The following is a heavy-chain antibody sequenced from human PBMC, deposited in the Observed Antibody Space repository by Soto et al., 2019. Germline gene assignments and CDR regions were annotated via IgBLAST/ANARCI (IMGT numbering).Heavy chain of an antibody. Sequence: QVQLVESGGGVVQPGRSLRLSCAASGFTFSSYGMHWVRQAPGKGLEWVAVIWYDGSNKYYADSVKGRFTISRDNSKNALYLQMNSLRAEDTAVYYCARGRTYVWGGPEAIDYWGQGTLFTVSS. CDR2: IWYDGSNK. CDR3: ARGRTYVWGGPEAIDY. V-gene: IGHV3-33*01. D-gene: IGHD3-16*01. J-gene: IGHJ4*02. CDR1: GFTFSSYG.